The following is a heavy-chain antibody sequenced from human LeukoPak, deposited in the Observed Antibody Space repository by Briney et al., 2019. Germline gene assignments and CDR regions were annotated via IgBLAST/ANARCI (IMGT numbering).Heavy chain of an antibody. CDR2: IYYSGST. D-gene: IGHD4/OR15-4a*01. Sequence: SETLSLTCTVSGGSISSGGYYWSWIRQHPGKGLEWTGYIYYSGSTYYNPSLKSRVTISVDTSKNQFSLKLSSVTAADTAVYYCARDHNPYGGAFDIWGQGTMVTVSS. J-gene: IGHJ3*02. V-gene: IGHV4-31*03. CDR1: GGSISSGGYY. CDR3: ARDHNPYGGAFDI.